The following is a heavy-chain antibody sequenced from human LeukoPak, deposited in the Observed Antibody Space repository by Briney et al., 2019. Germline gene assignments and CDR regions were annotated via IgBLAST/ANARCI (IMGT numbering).Heavy chain of an antibody. CDR1: GGSISTYY. CDR3: ARGSYYSGGTCMFDY. J-gene: IGHJ4*02. D-gene: IGHD2-15*01. CDR2: IYHSGST. Sequence: KPSETLSLTCTVSGGSISTYYWNWIRQPPGKGLEWIGHIYHSGSTNYNPSLKSRVTISVDTSKNEFSLKLSSVTAADTAVYFCARGSYYSGGTCMFDYWGQGTLVTVSS. V-gene: IGHV4-59*01.